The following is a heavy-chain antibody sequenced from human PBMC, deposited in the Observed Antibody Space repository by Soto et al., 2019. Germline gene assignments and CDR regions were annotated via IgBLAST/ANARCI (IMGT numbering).Heavy chain of an antibody. CDR1: GFTFSNSD. CDR3: ARVTPYYDFWRTAYYGMDV. CDR2: VSWNGSRA. Sequence: LRLSCAASGFTFSNSDMNWVHQAPGKGLEWVSGVSWNGSRAHYADSVKGRFIISRDNSRNTLYLQTNSLRAEDTAVYYCARVTPYYDFWRTAYYGMDVWGQGTTVTVSS. D-gene: IGHD3-3*01. J-gene: IGHJ6*02. V-gene: IGHV3-35*01.